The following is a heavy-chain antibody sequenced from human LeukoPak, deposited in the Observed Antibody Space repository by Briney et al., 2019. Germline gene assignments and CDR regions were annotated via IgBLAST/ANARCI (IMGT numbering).Heavy chain of an antibody. CDR3: ASGKWLQSYFDY. CDR1: GFAFNTFA. D-gene: IGHD5-24*01. J-gene: IGHJ4*02. V-gene: IGHV3-30*04. CDR2: ISYDGSDK. Sequence: GGSLRLSCAASGFAFNTFAMNWVRQAPGKGLEWVVVISYDGSDKYYADSVKGRFTISRDNSENTLYLQMSSLRPDDTAMYYCASGKWLQSYFDYWGQGTLVTVSS.